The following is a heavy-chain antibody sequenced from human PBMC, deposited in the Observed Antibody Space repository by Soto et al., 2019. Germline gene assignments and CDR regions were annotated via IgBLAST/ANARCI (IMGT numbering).Heavy chain of an antibody. V-gene: IGHV3-30*18. D-gene: IGHD6-13*01. CDR3: AKAGYSSSWTSHWGGDYYYGMDV. J-gene: IGHJ6*02. CDR2: ISYDGSNK. CDR1: GFTFSSYG. Sequence: GGSLRLSCAASGFTFSSYGMHWVRQAPGKGLEWVAVISYDGSNKYYADSVKGRFTISRDNSKNTLYLQMNSLRAEDTAVYYCAKAGYSSSWTSHWGGDYYYGMDVWGQGTTVTVSS.